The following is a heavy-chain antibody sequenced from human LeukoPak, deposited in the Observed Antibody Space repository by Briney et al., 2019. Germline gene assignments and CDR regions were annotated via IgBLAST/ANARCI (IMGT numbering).Heavy chain of an antibody. CDR3: ARDGVRLWFGELGPPEYGMDV. V-gene: IGHV4-31*03. J-gene: IGHJ6*02. D-gene: IGHD3-10*01. CDR2: IYYSGST. Sequence: PSETLSLTCTVSGGSISSGGYYWSWIRQHPGKGLEWIGYIYYSGSTYYNPSLKSRVTISVDTSKNQFSLKLSSVTAADTAVYYCARDGVRLWFGELGPPEYGMDVWGQGTTVTVSS. CDR1: GGSISSGGYY.